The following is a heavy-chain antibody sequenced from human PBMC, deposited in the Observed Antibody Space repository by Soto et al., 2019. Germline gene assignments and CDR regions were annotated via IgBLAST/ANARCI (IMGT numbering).Heavy chain of an antibody. Sequence: GGSLRLSCAASGFTFSSYGMHWVRQAPGKGLEWVAVISYDGSNKYYADSVKGRFTISRDNSKNTLYLQMNSLRAEDTAVYYCARDDNPAYWGQGTLVTGSS. CDR1: GFTFSSYG. V-gene: IGHV3-30*03. CDR2: ISYDGSNK. D-gene: IGHD1-20*01. CDR3: ARDDNPAY. J-gene: IGHJ4*02.